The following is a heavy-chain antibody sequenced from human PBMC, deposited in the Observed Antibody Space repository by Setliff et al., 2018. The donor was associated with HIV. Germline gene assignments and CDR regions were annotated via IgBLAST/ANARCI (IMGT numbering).Heavy chain of an antibody. D-gene: IGHD3-3*01. Sequence: ASVKVSCKASGYTFSDYYMHWVQQAPGKGLEWMGRVDPEDGETIYAEKFQGRVTMTCDTSISTAYMEVSRLRSDDTAVYYCARSFWTTEVIPLGYWGQGTLVTVSS. CDR3: ARSFWTTEVIPLGY. V-gene: IGHV1-69-2*01. CDR2: VDPEDGET. CDR1: GYTFSDYY. J-gene: IGHJ4*02.